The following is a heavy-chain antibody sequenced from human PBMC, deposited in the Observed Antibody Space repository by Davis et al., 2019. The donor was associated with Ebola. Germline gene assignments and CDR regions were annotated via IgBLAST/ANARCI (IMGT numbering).Heavy chain of an antibody. V-gene: IGHV3-33*01. CDR2: IWYDGSNK. Sequence: GGSLRLSCAASGFTFSSYGMHWVRQAPGKGLEWVAVIWYDGSNKYYADSVKGRFTISRDNSKNTLYLQMNSLRAEDTAVYYCARDNPYYDFWSGYYLSYYGMDVWGQGTTVTVSS. D-gene: IGHD3-3*01. CDR3: ARDNPYYDFWSGYYLSYYGMDV. J-gene: IGHJ6*02. CDR1: GFTFSSYG.